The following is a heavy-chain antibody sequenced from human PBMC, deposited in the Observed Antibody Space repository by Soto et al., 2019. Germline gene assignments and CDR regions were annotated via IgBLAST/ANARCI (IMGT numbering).Heavy chain of an antibody. Sequence: ASVKVSCKASGYTFTGYYMHWVLQAPGQGLEWMGWINPNSGGTNYAQKFQGWVTMTRDTSISTAYMELSRLRSDDTAVYYCARLGRSGYDSYYYYGMDVWGQGTTVTVSS. CDR1: GYTFTGYY. CDR3: ARLGRSGYDSYYYYGMDV. V-gene: IGHV1-2*04. CDR2: INPNSGGT. J-gene: IGHJ6*02. D-gene: IGHD5-12*01.